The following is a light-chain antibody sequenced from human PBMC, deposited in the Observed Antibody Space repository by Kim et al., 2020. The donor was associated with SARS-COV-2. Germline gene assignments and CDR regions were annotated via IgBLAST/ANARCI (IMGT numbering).Light chain of an antibody. Sequence: GQSVTISCTGSSSDVGSYNRVSWYQQPPGTVPKLMIYEVSSRPSGVPDRFSGSKSGNTASLTISGLQAEDEADYYCSSFTSSDTWVFGGGTQLTVL. CDR3: SSFTSSDTWV. J-gene: IGLJ3*02. CDR1: SSDVGSYNR. CDR2: EVS. V-gene: IGLV2-18*02.